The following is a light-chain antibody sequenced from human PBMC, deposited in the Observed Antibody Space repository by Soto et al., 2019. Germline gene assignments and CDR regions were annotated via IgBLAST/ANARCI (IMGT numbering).Light chain of an antibody. V-gene: IGKV3-20*01. CDR3: QQYGSSILT. CDR2: GAS. J-gene: IGKJ3*01. CDR1: QSLSTIY. Sequence: EIVVTQSPGTLSLSPGERATLSCRASQSLSTIYLAWYQQKPGQAPRLLIYGASNRATGIPDRFSGSGSGTDFTLTISRLEPEDFAVYYCQQYGSSILTFCPGTKVDFK.